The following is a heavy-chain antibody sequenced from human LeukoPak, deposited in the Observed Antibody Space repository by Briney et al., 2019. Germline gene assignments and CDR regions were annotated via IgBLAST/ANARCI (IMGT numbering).Heavy chain of an antibody. J-gene: IGHJ4*02. D-gene: IGHD1-26*01. CDR2: INHSGST. CDR3: ARALEGGWELTHFDY. Sequence: SETLFLTCAVYGGSFSGYYWSWIRQSPGKGLEWIGEINHSGSTNYNPSLKSRVTISVDTSKNQFSLKLSSVTAADTAVYYCARALEGGWELTHFDYWGQGTLVTVSS. V-gene: IGHV4-34*01. CDR1: GGSFSGYY.